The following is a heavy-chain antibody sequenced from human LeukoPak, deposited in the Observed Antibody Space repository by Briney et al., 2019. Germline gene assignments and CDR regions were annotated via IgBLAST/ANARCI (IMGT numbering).Heavy chain of an antibody. Sequence: GGSLRLSCAASGFTFSSYWMHWVRQAPGKGLVWVSRINTDGSSTSYADSVKGRFTISRDNAKNSLYLQMNSLRAEDTAVYYCARDLGDGYENHFDYWGQGTLVTVSS. CDR3: ARDLGDGYENHFDY. J-gene: IGHJ4*02. V-gene: IGHV3-74*01. D-gene: IGHD5-24*01. CDR2: INTDGSST. CDR1: GFTFSSYW.